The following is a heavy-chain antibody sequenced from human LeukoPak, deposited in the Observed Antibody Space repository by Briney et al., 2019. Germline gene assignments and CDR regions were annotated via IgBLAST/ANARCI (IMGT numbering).Heavy chain of an antibody. J-gene: IGHJ5*02. Sequence: TGGSLRLSCAASGFTFSDYSMSWIRQAPGKGLEWVSYISARSTTIYYADSVRGRFTISRDNAKNSLYLQMNSLRAEDTAVYYCAKDPRIFPVRWFDPWGHGTLVTVSS. CDR1: GFTFSDYS. CDR3: AKDPRIFPVRWFDP. CDR2: ISARSTTI. V-gene: IGHV3-11*01. D-gene: IGHD4-17*01.